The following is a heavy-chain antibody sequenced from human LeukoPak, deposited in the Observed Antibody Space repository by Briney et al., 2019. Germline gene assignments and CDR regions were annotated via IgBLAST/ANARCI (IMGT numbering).Heavy chain of an antibody. CDR2: INHSGHT. CDR3: AREGRSPGIKCFDP. D-gene: IGHD5-12*01. Sequence: DPLPLLCSVWGRPYSEHSWPCLRQSPGGGLEWIGEINHSGHTMHHPPHESRVNITVDMYKKHFSLTQTSVTAADTAVYYCAREGRSPGIKCFDPWGQGTLVTVSS. CDR1: GRPYSEHS. J-gene: IGHJ5*02. V-gene: IGHV4-34*01.